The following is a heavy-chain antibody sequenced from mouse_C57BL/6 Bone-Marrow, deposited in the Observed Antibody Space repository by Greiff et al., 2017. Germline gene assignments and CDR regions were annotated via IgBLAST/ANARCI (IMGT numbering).Heavy chain of an antibody. V-gene: IGHV1-55*01. CDR3: ARGTTVVATDY. Sequence: VQLKESGAELVKPGASVKMSCKASGYTFTSYWITWVKQRPGQGLEWIGDIYPGSGSTNYNEKFKSKATLTVDTSSSTAYMQLSSLTSEDSAVYYCARGTTVVATDYWGQGTTLTVSS. CDR2: IYPGSGST. CDR1: GYTFTSYW. D-gene: IGHD1-1*01. J-gene: IGHJ2*01.